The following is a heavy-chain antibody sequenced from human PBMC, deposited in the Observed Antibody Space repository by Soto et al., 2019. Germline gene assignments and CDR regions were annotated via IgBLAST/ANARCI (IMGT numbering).Heavy chain of an antibody. D-gene: IGHD3-9*01. CDR1: GFTFSTYA. V-gene: IGHV3-30*04. Sequence: QVQLVESGGGVVQPGRSLRLSCAASGFTFSTYAVHWVRQAPGKGLEWVAVISNDASNRYYADSVKGRFTISRDNSKNPLFMQMNRLRTEDTALYYCARDPNPYFDILTGYPDYWGQGTLVTVSS. CDR3: ARDPNPYFDILTGYPDY. J-gene: IGHJ4*02. CDR2: ISNDASNR.